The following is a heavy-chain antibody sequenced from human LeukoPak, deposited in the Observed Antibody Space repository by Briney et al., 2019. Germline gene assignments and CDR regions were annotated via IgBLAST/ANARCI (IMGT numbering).Heavy chain of an antibody. D-gene: IGHD5-12*01. CDR1: GYTFTDYY. Sequence: ASVKDSCQASGYTFTDYYMHWVRQAPGQGFEGMGLINSNSCGTNYSQKFQGRVTITRDTSISTAYMEVSRLRSGQRAVYYCAREDSGYGSWGQGTLVTVSS. J-gene: IGHJ4*02. V-gene: IGHV1-2*02. CDR3: AREDSGYGS. CDR2: INSNSCGT.